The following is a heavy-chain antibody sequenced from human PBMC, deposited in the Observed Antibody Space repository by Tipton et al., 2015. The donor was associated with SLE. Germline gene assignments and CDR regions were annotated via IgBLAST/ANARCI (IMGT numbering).Heavy chain of an antibody. J-gene: IGHJ4*02. V-gene: IGHV4-61*02. D-gene: IGHD1-26*01. Sequence: TLSLTCTVSGGSISSNSNFWSWIRQPAGKGLEWIGRVYTDGSTNYNPSLKSRVTISVDTSKNHFSLRVRSVTAADTAVYYCARGGGSYYDYWGQGTLVTVSS. CDR3: ARGGGSYYDY. CDR1: GGSISSNSNF. CDR2: VYTDGST.